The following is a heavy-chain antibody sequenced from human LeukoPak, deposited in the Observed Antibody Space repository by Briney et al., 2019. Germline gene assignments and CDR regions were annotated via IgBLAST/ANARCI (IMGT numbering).Heavy chain of an antibody. J-gene: IGHJ4*02. CDR3: ARVSDISMVTQGFDS. D-gene: IGHD5-18*01. V-gene: IGHV1-18*01. CDR2: VSTSNGDT. Sequence: GASVKVSCKTSGYNFNRYAITWVRQAPGQGLEWMGWVSTSNGDTNYADTFQGRVTMTTDSVTKTAYLELRRLRSGDTAIYFCARVSDISMVTQGFDSWGQGTLVTVSS. CDR1: GYNFNRYA.